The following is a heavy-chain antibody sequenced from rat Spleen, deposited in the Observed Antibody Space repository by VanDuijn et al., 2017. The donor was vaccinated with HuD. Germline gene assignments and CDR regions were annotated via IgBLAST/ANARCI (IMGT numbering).Heavy chain of an antibody. V-gene: IGHV5-29*01. J-gene: IGHJ2*01. CDR1: GFTFSNSG. CDR3: ARHGYDGSYYYWDY. Sequence: EVQLVESGGGLVQPGRSLKLSCAASGFTFSNSGMAWVCQTPTKGLEWVATISFDGSHSYYRDSVKGRFTISRDTAKSTLYLQMDSLRSEDTATYYCARHGYDGSYYYWDYWGQGVMVTVSS. CDR2: ISFDGSHS. D-gene: IGHD1-12*02.